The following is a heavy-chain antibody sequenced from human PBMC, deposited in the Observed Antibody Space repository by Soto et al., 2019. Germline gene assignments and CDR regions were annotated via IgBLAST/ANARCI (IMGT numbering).Heavy chain of an antibody. D-gene: IGHD6-19*01. CDR3: ARGTHGVSSGWYYYYYYMDV. CDR1: GFTFSSYW. Sequence: EVQLVESGGGLVQPGGSLRLSCAASGFTFSSYWMHWVRQAPGKGLVWVSRINSDGSSTSYADSVKGRFTISRDNAKNTLYLQMNSLRAEDTAVYYCARGTHGVSSGWYYYYYYMDVWGKGTTVTVSS. J-gene: IGHJ6*03. V-gene: IGHV3-74*01. CDR2: INSDGSST.